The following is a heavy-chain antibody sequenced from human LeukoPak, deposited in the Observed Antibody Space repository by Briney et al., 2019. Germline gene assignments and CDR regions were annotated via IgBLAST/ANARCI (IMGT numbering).Heavy chain of an antibody. CDR1: GFSFSDHH. V-gene: IGHV3-11*01. CDR3: ARYVLLMDY. J-gene: IGHJ4*02. Sequence: PGGSLRLSCAASGFSFSDHHMSWGRQVPGKGLEWLAYISRDGNIIVYADSVKGRFTISRDNAKQSVYLEMKSLRPEDTAVYYCARYVLLMDYWGQGTLVTVSS. D-gene: IGHD3-16*01. CDR2: ISRDGNII.